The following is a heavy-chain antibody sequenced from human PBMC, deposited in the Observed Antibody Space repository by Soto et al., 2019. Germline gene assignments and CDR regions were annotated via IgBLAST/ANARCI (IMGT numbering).Heavy chain of an antibody. Sequence: GGSLILSYAASGFTFSNYWMHWVRQAPGKGLLWASRINSDGSSTNYADSVKGRFTISRDNAKNTLYLQMNSLRAEDTAVYYCARDTRFLETFDCWGQGTLVTVSS. D-gene: IGHD3-3*01. J-gene: IGHJ4*02. V-gene: IGHV3-74*01. CDR2: INSDGSST. CDR1: GFTFSNYW. CDR3: ARDTRFLETFDC.